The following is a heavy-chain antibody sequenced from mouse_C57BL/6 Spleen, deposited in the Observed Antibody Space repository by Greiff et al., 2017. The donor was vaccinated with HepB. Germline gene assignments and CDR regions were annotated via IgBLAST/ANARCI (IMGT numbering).Heavy chain of an antibody. CDR1: GFTFSDYG. D-gene: IGHD1-1*01. CDR2: ISSGSSTI. J-gene: IGHJ4*01. Sequence: DVQLVESGGGLVKPGGSLKLSCAASGFTFSDYGMHWVRQAPEKGLEWVAYISSGSSTIYCADTVKGRFTISRDNAKNTLFLQMTSLRSEDTALYYCARPSSPYYYAMDYWGQGTSVTVSS. CDR3: ARPSSPYYYAMDY. V-gene: IGHV5-17*01.